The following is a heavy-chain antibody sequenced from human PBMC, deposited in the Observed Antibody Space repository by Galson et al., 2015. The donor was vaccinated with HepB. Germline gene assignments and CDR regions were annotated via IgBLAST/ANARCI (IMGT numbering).Heavy chain of an antibody. CDR2: ISAYNGNT. V-gene: IGHV1-18*01. Sequence: SVKVSCKASGYTFTSYGISWVRQAPGQGLEWMGWISAYNGNTNYAQKLQGRVTMTTDTSTSTAYMELRSLRSDDTAFYYCARVKQDCSGGSCYTFDIWGQGTMVTISS. D-gene: IGHD2-15*01. CDR1: GYTFTSYG. J-gene: IGHJ3*02. CDR3: ARVKQDCSGGSCYTFDI.